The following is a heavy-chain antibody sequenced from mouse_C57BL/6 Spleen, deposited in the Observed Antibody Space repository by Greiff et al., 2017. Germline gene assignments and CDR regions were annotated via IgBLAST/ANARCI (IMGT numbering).Heavy chain of an antibody. J-gene: IGHJ4*01. Sequence: QVTLKVCGPGILQSSPTLSLTCSFSGFSLSTSGMGVSWIRQPSGKGLEWLAHIYWDDDKRYNPSLKSRLTISKDTSRNQVFLKITSVDTADTATYYCARNWEWNAMDYWGQGTSVTVSS. CDR3: ARNWEWNAMDY. CDR1: GFSLSTSGMG. CDR2: IYWDDDK. V-gene: IGHV8-12*01. D-gene: IGHD4-1*01.